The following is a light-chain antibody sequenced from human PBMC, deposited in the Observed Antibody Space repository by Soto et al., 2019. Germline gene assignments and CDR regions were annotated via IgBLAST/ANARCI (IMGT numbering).Light chain of an antibody. V-gene: IGLV2-14*01. J-gene: IGLJ1*01. CDR1: NSDVGLYDY. CDR2: AVS. CDR3: SSYTSDSSYV. Sequence: QSVLTQPASVSGSPGQSITIYCTGTNSDVGLYDYVSWYQQHPGKAPQLMIYAVSNRPSGVSNRFSASKSGNTASLFISGLQAEDEADYYCSSYTSDSSYVFGSGTKVTVL.